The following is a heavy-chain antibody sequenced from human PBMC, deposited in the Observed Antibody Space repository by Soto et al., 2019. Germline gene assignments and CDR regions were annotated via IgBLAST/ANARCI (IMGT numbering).Heavy chain of an antibody. CDR1: GFTFSRYV. V-gene: IGHV3-74*01. Sequence: GGSLRLSCAASGFTFSRYVIHWVRQAPGKGLVWVSRVNTDGSATIYADSVKGRFIISRDNVRNTVYLEMNSLRAEDTAVYFCVRDPGAFSSCWSHHFDSWGQGTLVTVSS. J-gene: IGHJ4*02. D-gene: IGHD6-19*01. CDR3: VRDPGAFSSCWSHHFDS. CDR2: VNTDGSAT.